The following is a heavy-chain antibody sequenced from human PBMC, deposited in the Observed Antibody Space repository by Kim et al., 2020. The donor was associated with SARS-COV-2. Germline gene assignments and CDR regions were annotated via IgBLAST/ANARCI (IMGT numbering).Heavy chain of an antibody. Sequence: SETLSLTCAVYGGSFSGYFWSWSRQPPGKGLEWIGEINHSGSTNYNPSLKSRVTISVDTSKNQFSLKLSSVTAADTAVYYCARGAGGYSYGYTIDYWGQGTLVTVSS. CDR2: INHSGST. V-gene: IGHV4-34*01. D-gene: IGHD5-18*01. CDR3: ARGAGGYSYGYTIDY. J-gene: IGHJ4*02. CDR1: GGSFSGYF.